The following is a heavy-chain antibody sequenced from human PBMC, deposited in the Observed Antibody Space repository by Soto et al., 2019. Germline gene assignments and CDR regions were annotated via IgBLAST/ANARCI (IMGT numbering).Heavy chain of an antibody. CDR2: INAGNGNT. V-gene: IGHV1-3*01. Sequence: GASVKVSCKASGYTFTSYAMHWVRQAPGQRLEWMGWINAGNGNTKYSQKFQGRVTITRDTSASTAYMELSSLRSEDTAVYYCAREVGWLRPKAFSYYYYGMDVWGQGTTVTVSS. J-gene: IGHJ6*02. D-gene: IGHD5-12*01. CDR3: AREVGWLRPKAFSYYYYGMDV. CDR1: GYTFTSYA.